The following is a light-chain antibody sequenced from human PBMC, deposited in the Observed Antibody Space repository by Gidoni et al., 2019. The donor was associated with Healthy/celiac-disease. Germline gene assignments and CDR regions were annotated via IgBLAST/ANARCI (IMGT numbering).Light chain of an antibody. CDR3: KQSYSTPYT. Sequence: DIQMTQSPSSLSASVGDRVTITCRASQSISSYLNWYHQKPGKAPKLLIYAASSLQSGVPSRFGGSGSGTDFTLTIVILQPEDFATYYCKQSYSTPYTFGQGTKLEIK. CDR2: AAS. J-gene: IGKJ2*01. CDR1: QSISSY. V-gene: IGKV1-39*01.